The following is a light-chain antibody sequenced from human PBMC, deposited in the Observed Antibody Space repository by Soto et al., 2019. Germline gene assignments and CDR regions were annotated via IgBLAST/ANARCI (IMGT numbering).Light chain of an antibody. CDR3: CSYTTSSTYV. J-gene: IGLJ1*01. V-gene: IGLV2-8*01. CDR2: DVI. Sequence: QSALTQPPSASGSPGQTVAISCTGTSSDVGTYNYVSWYQQHPGKAPKLMIYDVIQLPSGVPACFSGSKSGNTASLTVSGLQPEDEADYYCCSYTTSSTYVFGPGTKVTVL. CDR1: SSDVGTYNY.